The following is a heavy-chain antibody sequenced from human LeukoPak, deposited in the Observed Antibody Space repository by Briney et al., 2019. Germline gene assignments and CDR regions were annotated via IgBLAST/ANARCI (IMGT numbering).Heavy chain of an antibody. CDR1: GGSISSYY. Sequence: SETLSLTCTVSGGSISSYYWSWIRQPPGKGLEWVGRIYTSGSTNYNPSLKSRVTISLDTSKNQFSLKLSSVTAADTAVYYCARGGWFGESPFDYWGQGTLVTVSS. V-gene: IGHV4-4*08. J-gene: IGHJ4*02. D-gene: IGHD3-10*01. CDR3: ARGGWFGESPFDY. CDR2: IYTSGST.